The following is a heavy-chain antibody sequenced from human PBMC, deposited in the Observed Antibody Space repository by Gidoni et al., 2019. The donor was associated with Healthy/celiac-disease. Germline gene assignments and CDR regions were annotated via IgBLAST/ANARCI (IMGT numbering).Heavy chain of an antibody. V-gene: IGHV3-23*01. CDR1: GFTFSSYA. J-gene: IGHJ4*02. D-gene: IGHD3-22*01. Sequence: EVQLLESGGGLVQPGGSLRLSCAASGFTFSSYAMSWVRQAPGKGLEWVSAISGSGGSTYYADSMKGRFTISRDNSKNTLYLQMNSLRAEDTAVYYCARYYYDSSGSNYFDYWGQGTLVTVSS. CDR3: ARYYYDSSGSNYFDY. CDR2: ISGSGGST.